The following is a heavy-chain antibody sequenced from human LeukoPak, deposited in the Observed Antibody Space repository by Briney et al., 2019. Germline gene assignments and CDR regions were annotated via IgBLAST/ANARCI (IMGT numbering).Heavy chain of an antibody. CDR3: AREGRWLQPRGYYYGMDV. Sequence: SETLSLTCTVSGGSISSSSYYWGWTRQPPGKGLEWIGSIYYSGSTYYNPSLKSRVTISVDTSKNQFSLKLSSVTAADTAVYYCAREGRWLQPRGYYYGMDVWGQGTTVTVSS. V-gene: IGHV4-39*07. CDR2: IYYSGST. J-gene: IGHJ6*02. D-gene: IGHD5-24*01. CDR1: GGSISSSSYY.